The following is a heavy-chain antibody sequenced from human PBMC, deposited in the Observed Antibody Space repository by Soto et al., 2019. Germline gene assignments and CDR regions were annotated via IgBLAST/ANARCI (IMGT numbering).Heavy chain of an antibody. CDR3: AAPYGSGSYYNGFDY. D-gene: IGHD3-10*01. CDR2: IIPIFGTA. CDR1: GGTFSSYA. V-gene: IGHV1-69*05. Sequence: VQLVQSGAEVKKPGSSVKVSCKASGGTFSSYAISWVRQAPGQGLEWMGGIIPIFGTANYAQKFQGRVTXTXXXSXXTAYMELSSLSTEDTAVYYCAAPYGSGSYYNGFDYWGQGTLVTVSS. J-gene: IGHJ4*02.